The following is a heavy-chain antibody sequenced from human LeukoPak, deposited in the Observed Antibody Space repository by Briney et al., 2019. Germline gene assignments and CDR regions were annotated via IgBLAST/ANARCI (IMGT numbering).Heavy chain of an antibody. V-gene: IGHV3-33*01. CDR1: GFTFSSYG. Sequence: GRSLRPSCAASGFTFSSYGMHWVRQAPGKGLEWVAVIWYDGSNKYYADSVKGRFTISRDNAKNSLYLQMNSLRVEDTAVYYCARLGLEVGGPNWFDPWGQGTLVTVSS. CDR2: IWYDGSNK. J-gene: IGHJ5*02. CDR3: ARLGLEVGGPNWFDP. D-gene: IGHD1-1*01.